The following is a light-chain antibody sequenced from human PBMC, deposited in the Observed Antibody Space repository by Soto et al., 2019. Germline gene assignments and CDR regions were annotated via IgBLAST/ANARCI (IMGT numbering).Light chain of an antibody. CDR1: TGAVTSGHY. CDR3: LLSYSGAHVV. V-gene: IGLV7-46*01. J-gene: IGLJ2*01. Sequence: QAVVTQQPSLTVSPGGTVTLTCGSSTGAVTSGHYPYWFQQKPGQAPRTLIYDTSNKHSWTPARFSGSLLGGKAALTLSGAQLEDEAEYYCLLSYSGAHVVFGGGTKVTVL. CDR2: DTS.